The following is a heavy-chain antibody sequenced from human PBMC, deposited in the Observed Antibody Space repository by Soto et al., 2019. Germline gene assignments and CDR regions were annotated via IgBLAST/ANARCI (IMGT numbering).Heavy chain of an antibody. CDR2: IRSKANSYAT. CDR1: GFTFSGSA. V-gene: IGHV3-73*01. D-gene: IGHD4-17*01. J-gene: IGHJ2*01. Sequence: EVQLVESGGGLVQPGGSLKLSCAASGFTFSGSAMHWVRQASGKGLEWVGRIRSKANSYATAYAASVKGRFTISRDDSTNTAYLQMNSQKTEDTAVYYCTVTDYGDYVDSSWYFDIWGRGTLVTVSS. CDR3: TVTDYGDYVDSSWYFDI.